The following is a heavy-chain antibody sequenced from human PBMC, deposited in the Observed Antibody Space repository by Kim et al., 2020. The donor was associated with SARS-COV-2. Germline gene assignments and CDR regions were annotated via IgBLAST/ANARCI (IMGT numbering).Heavy chain of an antibody. CDR1: GGTFSSYA. V-gene: IGHV1-69*13. CDR2: IIPIFGTA. D-gene: IGHD3-3*01. CDR3: ARAGNSITIFGVVIKGPYYYYGMDV. Sequence: SVKVSCKASGGTFSSYAISWVRQAPGQGLEWMGGIIPIFGTANYAQKFQGRVTITADESTSTAYMELSSLRSEDTAVYYCARAGNSITIFGVVIKGPYYYYGMDVWGQGTTVTVSS. J-gene: IGHJ6*02.